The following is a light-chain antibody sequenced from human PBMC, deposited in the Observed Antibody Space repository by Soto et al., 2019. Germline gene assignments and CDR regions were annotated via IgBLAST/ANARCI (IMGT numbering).Light chain of an antibody. J-gene: IGKJ4*01. CDR3: QQYGSSLT. CDR1: QSVSAN. Sequence: EIVMTQSPATLSVSPGERATLSCRASQSVSANLAWYQQKPGQAPRLLIYGASSRATAIPDRFSGSGSGTDFTLTISRLEPEDFAVYYCQQYGSSLTFGGGTKVDIK. CDR2: GAS. V-gene: IGKV3-20*01.